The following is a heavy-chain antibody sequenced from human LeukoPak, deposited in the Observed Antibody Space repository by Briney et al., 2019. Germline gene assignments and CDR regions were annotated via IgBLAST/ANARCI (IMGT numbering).Heavy chain of an antibody. CDR1: GGSISSSNW. D-gene: IGHD6-13*01. J-gene: IGHJ6*03. V-gene: IGHV4-4*02. CDR3: ARGWGGSSWFYYYYYMDV. Sequence: SETLSLTCAVSGGSISSSNWWSWVRQPPGKGLEWIGEIYHSGSTNYNPSLKSRVAISVGTSKNHFSLNLSSVTAADTAVYYCARGWGGSSWFYYYYYMDVWGKGTTVTVSS. CDR2: IYHSGST.